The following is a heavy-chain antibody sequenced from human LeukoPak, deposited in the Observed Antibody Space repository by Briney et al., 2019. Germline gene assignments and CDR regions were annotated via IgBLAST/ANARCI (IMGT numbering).Heavy chain of an antibody. V-gene: IGHV4-59*01. Sequence: PSETLSLTCTVSGGSISSYYWSWIRQPPGKGLEWIGYIYYSGSTNYNPSLKSRVTISVDTSKNQFSLKLSSVTAADTAVYYCARAQLWPEYYLDYWGQGTLVTVSS. CDR2: IYYSGST. J-gene: IGHJ4*02. CDR1: GGSISSYY. CDR3: ARAQLWPEYYLDY. D-gene: IGHD5-18*01.